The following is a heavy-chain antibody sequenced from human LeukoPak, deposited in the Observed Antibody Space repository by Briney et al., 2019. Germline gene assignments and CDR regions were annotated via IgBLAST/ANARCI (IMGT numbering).Heavy chain of an antibody. J-gene: IGHJ4*02. CDR1: GFTFSSYA. CDR3: ARSSSGHFHFDY. Sequence: GGSLRLSCAASGFTFSSYAMHWVRQAPGKGLEWVAVISYDGSNKYYADSVKGRFTISRDNSKNTLYLQMNSLRAEDTAVYYCARSSSGHFHFDYWGQGTLVTVSS. D-gene: IGHD3-22*01. V-gene: IGHV3-30*04. CDR2: ISYDGSNK.